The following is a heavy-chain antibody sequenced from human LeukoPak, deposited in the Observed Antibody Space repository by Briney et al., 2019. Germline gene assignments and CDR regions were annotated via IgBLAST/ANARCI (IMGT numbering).Heavy chain of an antibody. CDR2: IYYTGST. Sequence: SETLLLTCTVTSGHMSTYYRTWFRQPPGKGLEWIGFIYYTGSTNYNPSLKSRVTISVDTSKDQFSLKLSSVTAADTAVYYCAGIRITTPTVRTLDYWGQGTLVTVSS. CDR1: SGHMSTYY. V-gene: IGHV4-59*01. J-gene: IGHJ4*02. D-gene: IGHD1-14*01. CDR3: AGIRITTPTVRTLDY.